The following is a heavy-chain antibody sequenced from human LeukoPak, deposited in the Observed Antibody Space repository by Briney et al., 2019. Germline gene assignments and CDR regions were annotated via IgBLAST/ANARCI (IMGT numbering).Heavy chain of an antibody. CDR2: INPNSGGT. Sequence: ASVKVSCKASGYTFTDYYIHWVRQAPGQGLEWMGWINPNSGGTNYAQKFQGRVTMTRDTSISTAYMELSRLRSDDTAVYYCAGVLWFGEENWFDPWGQGTLVTVSS. J-gene: IGHJ5*02. CDR1: GYTFTDYY. V-gene: IGHV1-2*02. CDR3: AGVLWFGEENWFDP. D-gene: IGHD3-10*01.